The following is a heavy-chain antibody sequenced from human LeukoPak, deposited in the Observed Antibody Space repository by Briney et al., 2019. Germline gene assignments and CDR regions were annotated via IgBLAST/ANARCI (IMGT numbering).Heavy chain of an antibody. D-gene: IGHD3-16*01. CDR2: IKHDGSEK. V-gene: IGHV3-7*01. J-gene: IGHJ4*02. Sequence: GGSLRLSCAASGFTFSNYWMSWVRQAPGKGLEWVANIKHDGSEKYYVDSVKGRFTISRDNAKNSLYLQMNSLRAEDTAMYYCARDGPGGYLDYWGQGALVTVSS. CDR1: GFTFSNYW. CDR3: ARDGPGGYLDY.